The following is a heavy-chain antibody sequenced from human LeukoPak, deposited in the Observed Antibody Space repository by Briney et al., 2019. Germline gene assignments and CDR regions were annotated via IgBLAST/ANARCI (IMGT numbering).Heavy chain of an antibody. Sequence: SETLSLTRAVYGGSFSGYYWSWIRQPPGKGLEWIGEINHSGSTNYNPSLKSRVTISVDTSKNQFSLKLSSVTAADTAVYYCARADSSGWYYFDYWGQGTLVTVSS. D-gene: IGHD6-19*01. CDR1: GGSFSGYY. CDR2: INHSGST. J-gene: IGHJ4*02. V-gene: IGHV4-34*01. CDR3: ARADSSGWYYFDY.